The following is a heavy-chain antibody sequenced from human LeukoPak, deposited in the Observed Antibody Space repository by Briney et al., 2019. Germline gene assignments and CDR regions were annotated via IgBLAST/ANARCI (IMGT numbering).Heavy chain of an antibody. J-gene: IGHJ4*02. D-gene: IGHD6-6*01. Sequence: GGSLRLSCAASGFTFSTYAMNWVRQAPGKGLEWVSTVSRGGDSTDYADSVKGRFTISRDNSKNALYLQMNSLRAEDTAVYYCASSSWGLAARWGQGTLVTVSS. CDR3: ASSSWGLAAR. CDR2: VSRGGDST. V-gene: IGHV3-23*01. CDR1: GFTFSTYA.